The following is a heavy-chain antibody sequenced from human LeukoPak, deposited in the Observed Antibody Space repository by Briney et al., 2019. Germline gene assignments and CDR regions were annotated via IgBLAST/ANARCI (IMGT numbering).Heavy chain of an antibody. CDR3: AKLGGYDFWSGYYRPYYYYYMDV. CDR2: ISSSGSTI. J-gene: IGHJ6*03. D-gene: IGHD3-3*01. CDR1: GFTFSDYY. Sequence: GGSLRLSCAASGFTFSDYYMSWIRQAPGKGLEWVSYISSSGSTIYYADSVKGRFTISRDNAKNSLYLQMNSLRAEDTAVYYCAKLGGYDFWSGYYRPYYYYYMDVWGKGTTVTVSS. V-gene: IGHV3-11*01.